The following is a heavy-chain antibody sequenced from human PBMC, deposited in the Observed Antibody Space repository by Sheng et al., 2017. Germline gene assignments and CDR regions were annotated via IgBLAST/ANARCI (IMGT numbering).Heavy chain of an antibody. CDR1: GYTFSGFY. Sequence: QVQLVQSGAEVKQPGASVKVSCKTSGYTFSGFYIHWVRQAPGQGLEWMAWINPNSGDTHYAQKFQGRVTMTRDTSISTAYMELTRLRSDDTAVYYCARSGRVGETRPANDYWGQGTLVTVSS. CDR2: INPNSGDT. V-gene: IGHV1-2*02. CDR3: ARSGRVGETRPANDY. D-gene: IGHD3-16*01. J-gene: IGHJ4*02.